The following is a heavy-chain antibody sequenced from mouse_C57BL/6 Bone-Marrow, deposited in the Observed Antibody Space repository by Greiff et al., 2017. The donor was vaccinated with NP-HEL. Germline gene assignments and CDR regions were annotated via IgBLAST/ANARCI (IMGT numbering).Heavy chain of an antibody. D-gene: IGHD2-1*01. J-gene: IGHJ4*01. CDR2: IDPENGDT. CDR3: TTDGNYGDYYAMDY. CDR1: GFNIKDDY. V-gene: IGHV14-4*01. Sequence: EVQLQESGAELVRPGASVKLSCTASGFNIKDDYMHWVKQRPEQSLEWIGWIDPENGDTEYASKFQGKATITADTSSNTAYLQLSSLTSEDTAVYYCTTDGNYGDYYAMDYWGQGTSVTVSS.